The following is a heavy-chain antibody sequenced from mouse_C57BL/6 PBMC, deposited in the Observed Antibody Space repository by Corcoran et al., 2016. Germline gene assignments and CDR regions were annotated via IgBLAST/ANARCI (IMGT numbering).Heavy chain of an antibody. CDR3: ARRGYYYGSSYFDY. J-gene: IGHJ2*01. Sequence: EDQLQQSGPELMKPGASVKISCKASGYTFTDYYMNWVKQSHGKSLEWIGDINPNNGGTSYNQKFKGKATLTVDKFSSTAYMEIRSLTSEDSAVYYCARRGYYYGSSYFDYWGQGTTLTVSS. V-gene: IGHV1-26*01. D-gene: IGHD1-1*01. CDR2: INPNNGGT. CDR1: GYTFTDYY.